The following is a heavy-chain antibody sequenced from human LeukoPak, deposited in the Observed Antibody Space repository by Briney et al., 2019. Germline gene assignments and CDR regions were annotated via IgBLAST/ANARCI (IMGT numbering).Heavy chain of an antibody. CDR2: ISSSSGTI. J-gene: IGHJ5*02. CDR1: GFTFSRYS. V-gene: IGHV3-48*04. D-gene: IGHD2-8*02. Sequence: GGSLRLSCAASGFTFSRYSMSWVRQAPGKGLEWVSYISSSSGTIYYADSVKGRFTISRDNAKNTLYLQMSSLRAEDTAVYYCARVLTGSWDWFDPWGQGTLVTVSS. CDR3: ARVLTGSWDWFDP.